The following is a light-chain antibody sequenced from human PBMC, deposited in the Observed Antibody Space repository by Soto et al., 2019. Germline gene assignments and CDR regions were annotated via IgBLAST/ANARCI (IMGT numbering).Light chain of an antibody. CDR3: SSYAGSTYYV. J-gene: IGLJ1*01. CDR2: EVS. V-gene: IGLV2-8*01. Sequence: QSALTQPPSASGSPGQSVTISCTGTSSDVGGYHYVSWYQQQPGKAPKLMIYEVSKRPSGVTDRFSGSKSGNTASLTVSGLQAEDEADYFCSSYAGSTYYVFGTGTKLTVL. CDR1: SSDVGGYHY.